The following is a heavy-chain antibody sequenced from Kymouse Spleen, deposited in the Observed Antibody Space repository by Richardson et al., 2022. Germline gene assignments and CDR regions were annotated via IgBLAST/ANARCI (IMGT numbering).Heavy chain of an antibody. CDR1: GGSFSGYY. CDR3: ARGSNWVFDY. Sequence: QVQLQQWGAGLLKPSETLSLTCAVYGGSFSGYYWSWIRQPPGKGLEWIGEINHSGSTNYNPSLKSRVTISVDTSKNQFSLKLSSVTAADTAVYYCARGSNWVFDYWGQGTLVTVSS. CDR2: INHSGST. J-gene: IGHJ4*02. V-gene: IGHV4-34*01. D-gene: IGHD7-27*02.